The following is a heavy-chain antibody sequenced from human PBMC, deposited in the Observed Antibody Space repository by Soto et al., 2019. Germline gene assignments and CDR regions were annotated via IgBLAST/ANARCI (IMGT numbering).Heavy chain of an antibody. D-gene: IGHD2-2*01. V-gene: IGHV4-31*03. CDR1: GGSISSGGHY. Sequence: QVQLQESGPGLVKPSQALSLICTVSGGSISSGGHYWSWIRQHPGKGLEWIGYIYYTGTTYYNPSLRSRLTISADSSRNQFSLRLSSVTAADTAVYYCAREDETSNYFDYWGQGTLVTVSS. CDR2: IYYTGTT. CDR3: AREDETSNYFDY. J-gene: IGHJ4*02.